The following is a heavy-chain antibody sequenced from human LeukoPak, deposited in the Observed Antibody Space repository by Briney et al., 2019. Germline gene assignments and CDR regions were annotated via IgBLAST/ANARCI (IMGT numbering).Heavy chain of an antibody. CDR2: INWNSNNI. J-gene: IGHJ4*02. D-gene: IGHD3-10*01. CDR3: ARDSSMLRGPLVIYYFDF. Sequence: GGSLRLSCAASGFTFDDYAMHWVRQAPGKGLEWVSGINWNSNNIDYADSVKGRFTISRDNAKNSLYLQMSSLRADDTAVYYCARDSSMLRGPLVIYYFDFWGQGTLVTVSS. CDR1: GFTFDDYA. V-gene: IGHV3-9*01.